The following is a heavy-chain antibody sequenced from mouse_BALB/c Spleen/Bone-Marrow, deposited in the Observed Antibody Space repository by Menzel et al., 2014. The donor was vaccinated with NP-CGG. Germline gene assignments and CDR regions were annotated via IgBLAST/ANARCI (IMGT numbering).Heavy chain of an antibody. V-gene: IGHV5-2*01. J-gene: IGHJ4*01. CDR3: ARHGFYYAMDY. CDR1: EYEFPSHD. CDR2: INSDGGIT. Sequence: EVKLQESGGGLVQPGESLKLSCESNEYEFPSHDMSWVRKTPEKRLELVAAINSDGGITNYPDTMERRFTISRDNTKKTLYLQTNSLRSEDTALYYCARHGFYYAMDYWGQGTSVTVSS.